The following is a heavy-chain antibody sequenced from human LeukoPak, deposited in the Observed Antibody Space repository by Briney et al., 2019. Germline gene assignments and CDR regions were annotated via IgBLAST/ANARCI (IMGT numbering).Heavy chain of an antibody. CDR3: ARERVTTLYYYYGMDV. Sequence: GGSLRLSCAASGFTFSSYAMHWVRQAPGKGLEYVSAISSNGGSTYYANSVKGRFTIPRDNSKNTLYLQMGSLRAEDMAVYYCARERVTTLYYYYGMDVWGQGTTVTVSS. V-gene: IGHV3-64*01. D-gene: IGHD4-17*01. J-gene: IGHJ6*02. CDR1: GFTFSSYA. CDR2: ISSNGGST.